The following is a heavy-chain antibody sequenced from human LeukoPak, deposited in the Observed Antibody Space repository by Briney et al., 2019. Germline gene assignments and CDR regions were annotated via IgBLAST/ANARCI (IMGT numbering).Heavy chain of an antibody. Sequence: SETLSLTCTVSGGSISSYYWSWIRQPPGKGLEWIGHFYYSGSTSYYPSLKSRVTISVDTSKNQLSLKLTSVTAADTAVYYCARLGPGGHGEFDYWGQGTLVTVSS. D-gene: IGHD3-10*01. J-gene: IGHJ4*02. V-gene: IGHV4-59*01. CDR1: GGSISSYY. CDR3: ARLGPGGHGEFDY. CDR2: FYYSGST.